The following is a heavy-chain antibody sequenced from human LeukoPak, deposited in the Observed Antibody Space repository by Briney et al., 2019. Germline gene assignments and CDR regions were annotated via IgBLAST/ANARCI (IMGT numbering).Heavy chain of an antibody. CDR1: GDSVSSSSSA. CDR3: VRGGHFDY. V-gene: IGHV6-1*01. Sequence: SQTLSLTCAISGDSVSSSSSAWNWVRQSPSRGLEWQGRTYYRSKWYNDYAESVKSRIAINPDTSKNQFSLHLNSVTPEDTAVYYCVRGGHFDYWGQGTLVTVSS. CDR2: TYYRSKWYN. J-gene: IGHJ4*02. D-gene: IGHD3-16*01.